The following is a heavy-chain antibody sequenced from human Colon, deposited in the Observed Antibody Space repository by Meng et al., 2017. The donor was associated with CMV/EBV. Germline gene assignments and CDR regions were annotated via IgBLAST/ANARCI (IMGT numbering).Heavy chain of an antibody. J-gene: IGHJ6*02. CDR3: ASSRDGLDYFGIDV. Sequence: GESLKISCAASGVTFRSNWMHWVRQAPGKGLVWVARINTDGSRTTYADSVKGRFTISRDNAKNTLYLQMDSLRADDTALYYCASSRDGLDYFGIDVWGQGTTVTVSS. CDR1: GVTFRSNW. V-gene: IGHV3-74*01. CDR2: INTDGSRT. D-gene: IGHD5-24*01.